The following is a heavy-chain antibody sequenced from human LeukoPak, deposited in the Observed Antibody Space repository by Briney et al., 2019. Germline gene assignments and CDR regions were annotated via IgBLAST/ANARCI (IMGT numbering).Heavy chain of an antibody. CDR2: ISAYNGNT. CDR3: ARDTEGEYYDFWSGLDY. V-gene: IGHV1-18*01. Sequence: ASVKVSCKASGYTFTSYGISWVRQAPGQGLEWMGWISAYNGNTNYAQKLQGRVTMTTDTSTSTAYMELRSLRPDDTAVYYCARDTEGEYYDFWSGLDYWGQGTLVTVSS. CDR1: GYTFTSYG. D-gene: IGHD3-3*01. J-gene: IGHJ4*02.